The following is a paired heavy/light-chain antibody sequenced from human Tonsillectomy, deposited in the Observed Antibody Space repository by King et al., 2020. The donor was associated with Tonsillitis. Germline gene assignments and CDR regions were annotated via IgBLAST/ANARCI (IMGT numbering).Light chain of an antibody. CDR3: QQFNSYPIT. CDR2: DAS. Sequence: AIQLTQSPSSLSASVGDRVTITCRASQGISSALAWYQQKPGKAPKLLIYDASTLETGVPSRFSGSGSGTDFTLTISSLQPEDFATYYCQQFNSYPITFGQGTRLEIK. CDR1: QGISSA. V-gene: IGKV1-13*02. J-gene: IGKJ5*01.
Heavy chain of an antibody. CDR2: ITGSGGSI. V-gene: IGHV3-23*01. CDR3: AKSPHPYMLRGPILPFED. D-gene: IGHD3-10*01. CDR1: GFTFTSYA. J-gene: IGHJ4*02. Sequence: EVQLLESGGGLVQPGGSLRLSCVASGFTFTSYAMTWVRQAPGRGLEWVSTITGSGGSIYDADSVSGRFIISRDNSKKTLYLQMNSLTAEDTAVYYCAKSPHPYMLRGPILPFEDWGQGTLVTVSS.